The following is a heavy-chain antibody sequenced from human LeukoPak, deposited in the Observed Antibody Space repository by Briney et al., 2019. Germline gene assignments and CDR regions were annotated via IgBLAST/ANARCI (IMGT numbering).Heavy chain of an antibody. CDR1: GFTFSSYA. J-gene: IGHJ3*02. D-gene: IGHD2-15*01. CDR3: ARACSSGTCYLAAFDI. Sequence: GGSLRLSCAASGFTFSSYAMSWVRQAPGKGLEWVSPISDEGTSTNYAYSVNGRFTTSRESSKNTLYLQMNRLRAEDTAVYFCARACSSGTCYLAAFDIWGQGTMVTVSS. CDR2: ISDEGTST. V-gene: IGHV3-23*01.